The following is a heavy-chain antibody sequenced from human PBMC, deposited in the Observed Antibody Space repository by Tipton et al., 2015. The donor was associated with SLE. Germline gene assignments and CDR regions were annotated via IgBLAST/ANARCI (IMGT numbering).Heavy chain of an antibody. D-gene: IGHD3-9*01. V-gene: IGHV4-39*02. CDR3: ASALRYFEWADAADS. CDR1: GGSISNSNYY. Sequence: TLSLTCTVSGGSISNSNYYWGWIRQSPGKGLEWIGNIDYTGTTYYNPSLKSRVAISIDTSKNHFSLQLTSVTAADTAVYYCASALRYFEWADAADSWGHGTRVIVSS. J-gene: IGHJ3*02. CDR2: IDYTGTT.